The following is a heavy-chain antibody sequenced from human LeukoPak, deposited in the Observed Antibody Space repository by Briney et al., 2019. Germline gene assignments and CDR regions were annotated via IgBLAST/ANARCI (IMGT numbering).Heavy chain of an antibody. CDR1: GFTFDDYA. Sequence: GGSLRLSCAASGFTFDDYAMHWVRQAPGKGLEWVSGISWNSGSIGYADSVKGRFTISRDNAKNSLYLQMNSLRAEDTALYYCAKDMGAGKRHYYYGMDVWGQGTTVTVSS. V-gene: IGHV3-9*01. D-gene: IGHD6-19*01. CDR3: AKDMGAGKRHYYYGMDV. J-gene: IGHJ6*02. CDR2: ISWNSGSI.